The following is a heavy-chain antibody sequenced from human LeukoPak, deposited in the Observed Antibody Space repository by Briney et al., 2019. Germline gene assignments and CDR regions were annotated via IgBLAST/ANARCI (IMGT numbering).Heavy chain of an antibody. J-gene: IGHJ4*02. CDR3: ARGINCSSTSCYSPYYLDY. CDR2: INHSGST. CDR1: GGSISSSSYY. D-gene: IGHD2-2*02. V-gene: IGHV4-39*07. Sequence: SETLSLTCTVSGGSISSSSYYWSWIRQPPGKGLEWIGEINHSGSTNYNPSLKSRVTISVDTSKNQFSLKLSSVTAADTAVYYCARGINCSSTSCYSPYYLDYWGQGTLVTVSS.